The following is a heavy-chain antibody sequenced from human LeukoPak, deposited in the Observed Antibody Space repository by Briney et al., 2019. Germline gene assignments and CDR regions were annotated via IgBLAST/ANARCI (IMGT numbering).Heavy chain of an antibody. Sequence: PGGSLRLSCAASGFTFSSYSMNWVRQAPGKGLEWVSYISSSSSTIYYADSVKGRFTISRDNAKNSLYLQMNSLRAEDTAVYYCARVKGGIAAAGNYFDYWGQGTLVTVSS. J-gene: IGHJ4*02. CDR1: GFTFSSYS. D-gene: IGHD6-13*01. CDR3: ARVKGGIAAAGNYFDY. CDR2: ISSSSSTI. V-gene: IGHV3-48*01.